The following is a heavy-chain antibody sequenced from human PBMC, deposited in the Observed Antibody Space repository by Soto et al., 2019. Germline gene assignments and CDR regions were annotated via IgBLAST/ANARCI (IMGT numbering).Heavy chain of an antibody. CDR2: IWYDGSNK. CDR3: ARDNLMGGYDLFY. Sequence: QVQLVESGGGVVQPGRSLRLSCAASGFTFSSYGMHWVRQAPGKGLEWVAVIWYDGSNKYYADSVKGRFTISRDNSKNTLYLQMNSLRAEDTAVYYCARDNLMGGYDLFYWGQGTLVTVSS. D-gene: IGHD5-12*01. CDR1: GFTFSSYG. J-gene: IGHJ4*02. V-gene: IGHV3-33*01.